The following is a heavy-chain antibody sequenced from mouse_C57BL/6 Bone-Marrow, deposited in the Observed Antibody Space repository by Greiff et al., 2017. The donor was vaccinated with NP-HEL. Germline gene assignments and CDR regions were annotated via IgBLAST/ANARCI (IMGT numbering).Heavy chain of an antibody. CDR1: GFNIKDDY. CDR2: IDPENGDT. Sequence: VHVKQSGAELVRPGASVKLSCTASGFNIKDDYMHWVKQRPEQGLEWIGWIDPENGDTEYASKFQGQATITADTSSNTAYLQLSSLTSEDTAVYYCTSYYYGSLAYWGQGTLVTVSA. D-gene: IGHD1-1*01. V-gene: IGHV14-4*01. J-gene: IGHJ3*01. CDR3: TSYYYGSLAY.